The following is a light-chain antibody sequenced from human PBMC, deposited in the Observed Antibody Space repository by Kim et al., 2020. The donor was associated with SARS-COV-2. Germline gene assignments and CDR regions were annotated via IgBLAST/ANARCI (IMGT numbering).Light chain of an antibody. CDR2: GNT. CDR3: QCYDNSLRGLV. J-gene: IGLJ3*02. V-gene: IGLV1-40*01. CDR1: SSNVGARYD. Sequence: PGQRVTISCPGSSSNVGARYDVQWYQQHPGTAPKLLTHGNTNRPSDRFSGSKSGTTASLAITGLQAEDEADYYCQCYDNSLRGLVFGGGTKLTVL.